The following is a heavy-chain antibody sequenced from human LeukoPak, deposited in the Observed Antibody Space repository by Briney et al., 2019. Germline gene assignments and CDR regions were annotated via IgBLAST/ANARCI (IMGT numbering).Heavy chain of an antibody. CDR1: GFTFSSYG. D-gene: IGHD6-19*01. V-gene: IGHV3-30*03. J-gene: IGHJ4*02. CDR3: AIIAVDDAGTSTASIPLDY. Sequence: GRSLRLSCAASGFTFSSYGMHWVRQAPGKGLEWVALLSYDGSSKYYADSVKGRFTVSRDNSKNTLYLQMNSLRPEDTSVYYCAIIAVDDAGTSTASIPLDYWGQGTLVTVSS. CDR2: LSYDGSSK.